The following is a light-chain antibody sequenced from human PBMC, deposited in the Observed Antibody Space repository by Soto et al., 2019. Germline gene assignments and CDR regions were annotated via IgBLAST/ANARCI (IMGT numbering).Light chain of an antibody. J-gene: IGKJ3*01. CDR1: QGINSW. V-gene: IGKV1-12*01. CDR2: AAS. Sequence: DTQMTQSPSSVSASVGDRVTITCRASQGINSWLAWYQEKPGKAPKLLIYAASSLQSGVPLRFSGSGSGTEFTLTISSLQPEDFATYYCQQANSFPPTFGPGNKVDSK. CDR3: QQANSFPPT.